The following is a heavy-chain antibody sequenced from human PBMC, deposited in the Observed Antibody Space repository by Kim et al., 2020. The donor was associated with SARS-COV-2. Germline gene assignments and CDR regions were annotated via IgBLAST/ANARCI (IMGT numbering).Heavy chain of an antibody. V-gene: IGHV1-46*01. CDR2: INPSGGST. J-gene: IGHJ4*02. Sequence: ASVKVSCKASGYTFTSYYMHWVRQAPGQGLEWMGIINPSGGSTSYAQKFQGRVTMTRDTSTSTVYMELSSLRSEDTAVYYCARFWKETGDGYSYGPFDYWGQGTLVTVSS. D-gene: IGHD5-18*01. CDR1: GYTFTSYY. CDR3: ARFWKETGDGYSYGPFDY.